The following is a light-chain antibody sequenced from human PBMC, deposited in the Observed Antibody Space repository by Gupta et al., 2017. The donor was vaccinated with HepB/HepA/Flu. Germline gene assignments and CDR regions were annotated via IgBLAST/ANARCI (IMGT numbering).Light chain of an antibody. CDR1: QSVSSSY. CDR2: GAS. J-gene: IGKJ3*01. V-gene: IGKV3-20*01. Sequence: EIVLTQSPGTLSLSPGERATPSCRASQSVSSSYLAWYQQKPGQAPRLLIYGASSRATGIPDRFSGSGSGTEFTLTISRLEPEDFAVYYCQQYGSSPITFGHGTKVDIK. CDR3: QQYGSSPIT.